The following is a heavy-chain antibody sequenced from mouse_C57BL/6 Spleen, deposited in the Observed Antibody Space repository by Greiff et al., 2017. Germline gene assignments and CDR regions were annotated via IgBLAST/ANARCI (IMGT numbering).Heavy chain of an antibody. CDR1: GYAFSSYW. D-gene: IGHD1-1*01. J-gene: IGHJ2*01. CDR2: FYPGDVDI. V-gene: IGHV1-80*01. Sequence: QVQLQQSRAELVKPGASVKISCKASGYAFSSYWMNWVKQRPGKGLEWIGQFYPGDVDINYNGKFKGKATLTADKSSSTAYMQLRRLTSEDSAVYFCARTTVVATDYGGQGTTLTVSS. CDR3: ARTTVVATDY.